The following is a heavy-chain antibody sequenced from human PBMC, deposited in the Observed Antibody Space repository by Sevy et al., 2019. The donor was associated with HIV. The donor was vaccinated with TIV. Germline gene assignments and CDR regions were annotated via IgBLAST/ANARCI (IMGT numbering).Heavy chain of an antibody. CDR2: INSDGSST. J-gene: IGHJ6*03. V-gene: IGHV3-74*01. CDR3: ARGATYYYYYCMDV. CDR1: GFTFSSYW. Sequence: GGSLRLSCAASGFTFSSYWMHWVRQAPGKGLVWVSRINSDGSSTSYADSVKGRFTIPRDNAKNTLYLQMNSLRAEDTAVYYCARGATYYYYYCMDVWGKGTTVTVSS.